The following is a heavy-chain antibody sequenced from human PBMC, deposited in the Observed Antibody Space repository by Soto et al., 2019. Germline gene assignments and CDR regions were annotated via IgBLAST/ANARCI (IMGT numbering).Heavy chain of an antibody. J-gene: IGHJ4*02. CDR2: IRSSGSTA. CDR3: TRAAWFPYLSFY. CDR1: GFTFSRFE. D-gene: IGHD3-10*01. Sequence: GGSVRLSCAASGFTFSRFELHWVRQAPGKGLEWISYIRSSGSTAYYASSVEGRFTISRDNANNSVYLQMDSLRAEDTALYYCTRAAWFPYLSFYWGQGALVTVSS. V-gene: IGHV3-48*03.